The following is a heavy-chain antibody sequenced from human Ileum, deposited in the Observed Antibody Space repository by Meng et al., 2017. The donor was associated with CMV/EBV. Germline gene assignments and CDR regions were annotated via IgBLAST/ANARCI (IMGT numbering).Heavy chain of an antibody. CDR3: ARPMGAAGTGFDP. CDR1: GFTFSSYH. V-gene: IGHV3-30-3*01. D-gene: IGHD6-13*01. J-gene: IGHJ5*02. Sequence: ASGFTFSSYHMHWVRQAPGKGLEWVALISYDGSNKYYADPVKGRFTISRDNSKNTLYVQMNTLKTEDTAVYYCARPMGAAGTGFDPWGQGTLVTVSS. CDR2: ISYDGSNK.